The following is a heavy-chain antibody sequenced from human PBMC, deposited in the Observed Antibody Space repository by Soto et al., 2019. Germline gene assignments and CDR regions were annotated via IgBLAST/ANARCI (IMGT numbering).Heavy chain of an antibody. D-gene: IGHD1-26*01. V-gene: IGHV1-69*10. J-gene: IGHJ3*02. CDR1: GGTFSSYA. Sequence: ASVKVSCKASGGTFSSYAISWVRQAPGQGLEWMGGIIPILGIANYAQKFQGRVTITADKSTSTAYRELSSLRSEDKAVYFWARVVVGVTAFDIGVQGTMGTVS. CDR2: IIPILGIA. CDR3: ARVVVGVTAFDI.